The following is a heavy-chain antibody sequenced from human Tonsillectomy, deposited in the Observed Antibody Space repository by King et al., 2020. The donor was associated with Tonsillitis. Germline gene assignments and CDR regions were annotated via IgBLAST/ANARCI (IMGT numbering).Heavy chain of an antibody. D-gene: IGHD2-21*02. CDR1: GGSFSGYY. CDR2: INHSGST. CDR3: ARLTGDREPY. J-gene: IGHJ4*02. V-gene: IGHV4-34*01. Sequence: VQLQQWGAGLLKPSENLSLTCSFYGGSFSGYYWSWIRPPPGKGLEWIGEINHSGSTNYNPSLKSRVTISADTSKNQFSLKLSSVTAADTAVYYCARLTGDREPYWGQGTLVTVSS.